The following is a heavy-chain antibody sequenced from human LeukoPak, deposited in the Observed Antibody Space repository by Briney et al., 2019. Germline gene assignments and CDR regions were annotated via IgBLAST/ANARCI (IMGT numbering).Heavy chain of an antibody. J-gene: IGHJ4*02. CDR1: GGSISSYY. CDR3: ARDLGSFFDY. D-gene: IGHD3-10*01. CDR2: IYYSGST. V-gene: IGHV4-59*01. Sequence: SETLSLTCTVSGGSISSYYWSWIRQPPGKGLEWIGYIYYSGSTNYNPSLKSRVTISVDTSKNQCSLKLSSVTAADTAVDYCARDLGSFFDYWGQGTLVTVSS.